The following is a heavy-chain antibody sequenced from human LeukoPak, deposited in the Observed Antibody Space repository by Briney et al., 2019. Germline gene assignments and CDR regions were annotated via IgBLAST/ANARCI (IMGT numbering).Heavy chain of an antibody. CDR1: GGSISSSSYY. CDR2: LYYNGNS. J-gene: IGHJ4*02. V-gene: IGHV4-39*01. Sequence: SETLSLTCTVSGGSISSSSYYWGWIRQPPGKGLEWIGSLYYNGNSFYNPSLKSQVTISVNTFKNQFSLKLTSVTAADTAVYYCASHYYDSSGYYWGVGGFDYWGQGTLVTVSS. CDR3: ASHYYDSSGYYWGVGGFDY. D-gene: IGHD3-22*01.